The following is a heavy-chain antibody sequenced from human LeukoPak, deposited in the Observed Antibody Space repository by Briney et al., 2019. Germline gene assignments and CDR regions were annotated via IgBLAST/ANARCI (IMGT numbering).Heavy chain of an antibody. CDR2: ISYDGSNK. CDR1: GFTFSSYG. J-gene: IGHJ3*02. V-gene: IGHV3-30*18. D-gene: IGHD5-24*01. CDR3: AKVRGSIRDVAAFDI. Sequence: PGGSLRLSCAASGFTFSSYGMHWVRQAPGKGLEWVAVISYDGSNKCYADSVKGRFTISRDNSKNTLYLQMNSLRAEDTAVYYCAKVRGSIRDVAAFDIWGQGTMVTVSS.